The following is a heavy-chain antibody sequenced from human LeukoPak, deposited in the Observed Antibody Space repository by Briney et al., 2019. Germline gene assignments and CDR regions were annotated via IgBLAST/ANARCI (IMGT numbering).Heavy chain of an antibody. J-gene: IGHJ6*03. CDR3: ARVYYDFWSGHMGYYYYMDV. Sequence: SETLSLTCTVSGGSISSSSYYWGWIRQPPGKGLEWIGSIYYSGSTYYNPSLKSRVTMSVDTSKNQFSLKLSSVTAADTAVYYCARVYYDFWSGHMGYYYYMDVWGKGTTVTVSS. V-gene: IGHV4-39*01. D-gene: IGHD3-3*01. CDR2: IYYSGST. CDR1: GGSISSSSYY.